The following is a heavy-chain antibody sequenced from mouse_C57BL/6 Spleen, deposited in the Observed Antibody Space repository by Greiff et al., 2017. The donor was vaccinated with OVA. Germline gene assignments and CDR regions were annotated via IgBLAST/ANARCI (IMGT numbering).Heavy chain of an antibody. CDR3: ARVDGYPLDY. V-gene: IGHV5-4*03. Sequence: EVKLVESGGGLVKPGGSLKLSCAASGFTFSSYAMSWVRQTPEKRLEWVATISDGGSYTYYPDNVKGRFTISRDNAKNNLYLQMSHLKSEDTAMYYCARVDGYPLDYWGQGTTLTVSS. CDR2: ISDGGSYT. D-gene: IGHD2-3*01. J-gene: IGHJ2*01. CDR1: GFTFSSYA.